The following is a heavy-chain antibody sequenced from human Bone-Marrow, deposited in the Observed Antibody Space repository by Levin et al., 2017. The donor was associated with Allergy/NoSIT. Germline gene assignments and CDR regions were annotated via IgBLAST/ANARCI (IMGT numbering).Heavy chain of an antibody. CDR3: ARQPSAMIYSYYGVDV. V-gene: IGHV3-53*01. CDR1: GFIVSNNY. J-gene: IGHJ6*02. CDR2: MYTGGST. Sequence: QAGGSLRLSCAASGFIVSNNYMSWVRQAPGKGLEWVSIMYTGGSTYYADSVKGRFSISRDNSKNTLYLQMNSLRVEDTAVYYCARQPSAMIYSYYGVDVWGQGTTVTVSS. D-gene: IGHD2-2*01.